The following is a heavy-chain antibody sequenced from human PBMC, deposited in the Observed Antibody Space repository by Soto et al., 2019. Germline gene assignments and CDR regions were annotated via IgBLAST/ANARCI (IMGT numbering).Heavy chain of an antibody. J-gene: IGHJ4*02. V-gene: IGHV3-30-3*01. CDR3: AREFAPGSPNYDY. Sequence: GGSLRLSCAASGFMFRNHAMHWVRQAPGKGLDWVAVISFDGGNDFYADSVKGRLTISRDNSRNTLYLQMDSLRAEDTAVYYCAREFAPGSPNYDYWGLGTVVTVSS. CDR2: ISFDGGND. CDR1: GFMFRNHA. D-gene: IGHD3-10*01.